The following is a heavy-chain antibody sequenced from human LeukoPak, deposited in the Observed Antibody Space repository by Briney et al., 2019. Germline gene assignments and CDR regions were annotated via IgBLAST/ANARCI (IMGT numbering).Heavy chain of an antibody. J-gene: IGHJ3*02. CDR2: ISSSSSTI. CDR3: AREGCSGGSCYPFAFDI. D-gene: IGHD2-15*01. CDR1: GFTFSSYS. Sequence: GGSLRLSCAASGFTFSSYSMNWVRQAPGKGLEWVSYISSSSSTIYYADSVKGRFTISRDNAKNSLYLQMNTLRAEDTAVYYCAREGCSGGSCYPFAFDIWGQGTMVTVSS. V-gene: IGHV3-48*04.